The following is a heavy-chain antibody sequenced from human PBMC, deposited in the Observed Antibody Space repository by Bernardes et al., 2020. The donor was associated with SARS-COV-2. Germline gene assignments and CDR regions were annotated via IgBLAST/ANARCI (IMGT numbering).Heavy chain of an antibody. CDR3: ARARSHYDFWSGYVMDV. D-gene: IGHD3-3*01. V-gene: IGHV3-30*01. CDR2: ISYDGRNT. J-gene: IGHJ6*02. Sequence: GGSLRLSRAASGLTFSSSATHWARQAPGKGLEWVAAISYDGRNTYYADSVKGRFTISRDNSKTTLYLQMNSLRAEDTAVYYCARARSHYDFWSGYVMDVWGQGTTVTVSS. CDR1: GLTFSSSA.